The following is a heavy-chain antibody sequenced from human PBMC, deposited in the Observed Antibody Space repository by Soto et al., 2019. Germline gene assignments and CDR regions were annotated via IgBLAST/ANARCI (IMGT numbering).Heavy chain of an antibody. J-gene: IGHJ6*02. CDR1: GYTLTELS. CDR3: ATEVATMPYYYYGMDV. Sequence: GASVKVSCKVSGYTLTELSMHWVRQAPGKGLEWMGGFDPEDGETIYAQKFQGRVTMTEDTSTDTAYMELSSLRSEDTAVYYCATEVATMPYYYYGMDVWGQGTTVTVSS. D-gene: IGHD5-12*01. CDR2: FDPEDGET. V-gene: IGHV1-24*01.